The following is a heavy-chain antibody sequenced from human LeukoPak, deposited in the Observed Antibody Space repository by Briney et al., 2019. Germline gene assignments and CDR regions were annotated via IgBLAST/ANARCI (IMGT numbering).Heavy chain of an antibody. D-gene: IGHD3/OR15-3a*01. CDR3: AKRGVVIRVILVGFHKEAYYFES. CDR1: GLTFTNAY. V-gene: IGHV3-23*01. J-gene: IGHJ4*02. CDR2: ISDSGGNT. Sequence: GGSLRLSCAASGLTFTNAYMSWVRQAPGKGLEWVAGISDSGGNTKYADSVKGRFTISRDNPKNTLYLQMNSLRAEDTAVYFCAKRGVVIRVILVGFHKEAYYFESWGQGALVTVSS.